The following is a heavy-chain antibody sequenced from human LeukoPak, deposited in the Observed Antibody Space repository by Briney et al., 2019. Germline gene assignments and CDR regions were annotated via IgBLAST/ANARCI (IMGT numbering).Heavy chain of an antibody. CDR1: GGSISSGGYY. V-gene: IGHV4-31*03. CDR2: IYYSGST. CDR3: ARHRRWLIHAFDI. D-gene: IGHD5-24*01. Sequence: SETLSLTCTVSGGSISSGGYYWSWIRQHPGKGLEWIGYIYYSGSTYYNPSLKSRVTISVDTSKNQFSLKLSSVTAADTAVYYCARHRRWLIHAFDIWGQGTMVTVSS. J-gene: IGHJ3*02.